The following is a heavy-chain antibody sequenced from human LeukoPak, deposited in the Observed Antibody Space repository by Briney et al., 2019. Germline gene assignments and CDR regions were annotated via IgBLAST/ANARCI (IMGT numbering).Heavy chain of an antibody. CDR2: IWYDGSKK. J-gene: IGHJ3*02. V-gene: IGHV3-33*01. CDR1: GFTFNTYG. Sequence: PGRSLTLSCAASGFTFNTYGMHWVRQAPGKGLDWVALIWYDGSKKYYTDSVKGRFTISRDNSDNTLYLQMNTLRAEDTAVYYCARGNYGDCGAFDIWARGQWSPSPQ. D-gene: IGHD4-17*01. CDR3: ARGNYGDCGAFDI.